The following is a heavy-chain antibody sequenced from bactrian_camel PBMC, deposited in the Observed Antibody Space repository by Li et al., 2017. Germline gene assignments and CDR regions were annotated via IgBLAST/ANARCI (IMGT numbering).Heavy chain of an antibody. CDR1: GFTTRPNC. J-gene: IGHJ4*01. Sequence: QMQLVESGGVWVQAGGSLRLSCRGSGFTTRPNCMGWYRQAPGEGRRPVAFKYRDIDRTHVSEDLEGRFTLSRDNSRSTLYLQMSSLKPEDTAIYYCAAQRGSWCNDPRWVDYNSWGQGTQVTVS. CDR2: KYRDIDRT. V-gene: IGHV3-2*01. CDR3: AAQRGSWCNDPRWVDYNS. D-gene: IGHD3*01.